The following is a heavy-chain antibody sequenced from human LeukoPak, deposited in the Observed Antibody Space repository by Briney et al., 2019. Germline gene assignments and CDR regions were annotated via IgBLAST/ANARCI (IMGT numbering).Heavy chain of an antibody. CDR3: AREGYYDSSGYSKPLDY. V-gene: IGHV1-2*02. J-gene: IGHJ4*02. CDR2: INPNSGGT. CDR1: GYAFTGYY. Sequence: GASVKVSCKASGYAFTGYYMHWVRQAPGQGLEWMGWINPNSGGTNYAQKLQGRVTMTTDTSTSTAYMELRSLRSDDTAVYYCAREGYYDSSGYSKPLDYWGQGTLVTVSS. D-gene: IGHD3-22*01.